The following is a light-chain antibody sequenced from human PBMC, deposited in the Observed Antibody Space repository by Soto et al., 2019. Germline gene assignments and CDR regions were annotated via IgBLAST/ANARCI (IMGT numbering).Light chain of an antibody. CDR2: EVR. CDR3: SSYTTSTTQV. Sequence: QSALTQPASVSGSPGQSITISCTGTSSDVGSYNYVSWYQQHPGKAPKLMIYEVRNRPSGVSDRFSGSKSGKTASRTIFGLQAEDEADYYCSSYTTSTTQVFGGGTKLTVL. J-gene: IGLJ2*01. CDR1: SSDVGSYNY. V-gene: IGLV2-14*01.